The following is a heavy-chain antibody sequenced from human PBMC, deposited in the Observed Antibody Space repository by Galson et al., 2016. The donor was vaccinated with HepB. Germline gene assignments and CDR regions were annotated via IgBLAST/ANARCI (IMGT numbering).Heavy chain of an antibody. D-gene: IGHD6-19*01. CDR2: ISGRSTYI. Sequence: SLRLSCAVSGFTFSSYTMNWVRQAPGKGLEWVPYISGRSTYIHYADSVKGRFTISRDNAKNSLYLQMNSLRAEDTAVYYCARVKDGAVAGPSFDYWGQGTLVTVSS. J-gene: IGHJ4*02. V-gene: IGHV3-21*06. CDR1: GFTFSSYT. CDR3: ARVKDGAVAGPSFDY.